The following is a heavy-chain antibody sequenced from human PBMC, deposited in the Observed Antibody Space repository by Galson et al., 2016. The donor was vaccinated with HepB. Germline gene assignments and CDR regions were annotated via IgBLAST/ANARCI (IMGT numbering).Heavy chain of an antibody. CDR2: ISSSSAYV. Sequence: SLRLSCAASGFSISTYTMNWVRQAPGKGLEWISYISSSSAYVDYADSVKGRFTTSRENAKNSLSLQMNSLRAEDTAVYYCARDRSRFSSGYYTGARDVFAIWGQGTVVTVSS. D-gene: IGHD3-3*01. J-gene: IGHJ3*02. V-gene: IGHV3-21*01. CDR3: ARDRSRFSSGYYTGARDVFAI. CDR1: GFSISTYT.